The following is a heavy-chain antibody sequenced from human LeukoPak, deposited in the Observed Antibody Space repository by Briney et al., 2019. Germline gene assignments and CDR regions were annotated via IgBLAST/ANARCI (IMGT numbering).Heavy chain of an antibody. CDR2: ISGSCGST. Sequence: PGGSLRLSCAASGITFSTYATSWARQAPGKGLEWDSGISGSCGSTYYADSVKGRFTISRDNSKITVYLQMSSLRSEDTAVYYCAKESVVRIMGFDYWGQGTLVTVSS. D-gene: IGHD2-2*01. CDR3: AKESVVRIMGFDY. CDR1: GITFSTYA. V-gene: IGHV3-23*01. J-gene: IGHJ4*02.